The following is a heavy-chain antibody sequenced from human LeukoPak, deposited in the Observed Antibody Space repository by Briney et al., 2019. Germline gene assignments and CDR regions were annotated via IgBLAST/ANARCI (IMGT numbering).Heavy chain of an antibody. V-gene: IGHV5-51*01. J-gene: IGHJ4*02. CDR3: ARAYGDNEPFDY. Sequence: GESLQISCQGSGYRFTTYWIGWVRPMPGKGLESMGIIYPGDSDIRYSPSFQGQVTISADKSISTAYLQWSSLKASDTAMYYCARAYGDNEPFDYWGQGTLVTVSS. CDR1: GYRFTTYW. D-gene: IGHD4-17*01. CDR2: IYPGDSDI.